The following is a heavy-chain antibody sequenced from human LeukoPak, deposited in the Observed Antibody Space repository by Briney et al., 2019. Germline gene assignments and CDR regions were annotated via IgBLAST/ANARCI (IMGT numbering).Heavy chain of an antibody. J-gene: IGHJ4*02. Sequence: SETLSLTCTVSGGSITSSTYYWGWIRQPPGKGLEWIGSMYYSGSTYYNPSLKSRVTISADTSKNQFSLKLTSVTAADTAVYYCARHFSSWPLGDYWGQGTLVTVSS. CDR3: ARHFSSWPLGDY. CDR2: MYYSGST. CDR1: GGSITSSTYY. V-gene: IGHV4-39*01. D-gene: IGHD6-13*01.